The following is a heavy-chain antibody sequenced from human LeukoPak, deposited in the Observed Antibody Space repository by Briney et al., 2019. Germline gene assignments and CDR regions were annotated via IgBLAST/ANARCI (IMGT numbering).Heavy chain of an antibody. CDR1: GFTFSSYW. CDR3: ATSLVGFTYDEHFQH. J-gene: IGHJ1*01. D-gene: IGHD1-26*01. CDR2: IKQDGNEK. Sequence: GGSLRLSCAASGFTFSSYWMSWVRQAPGKGLEWVANIKQDGNEKYYVDSVKGRFTISRDNAKNSLYLQMNSLRAEDTAVYYCATSLVGFTYDEHFQHWGQGTLVTVSS. V-gene: IGHV3-7*01.